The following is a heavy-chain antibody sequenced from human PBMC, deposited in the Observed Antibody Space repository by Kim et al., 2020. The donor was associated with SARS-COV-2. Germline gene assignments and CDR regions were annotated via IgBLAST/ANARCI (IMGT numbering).Heavy chain of an antibody. CDR1: GFTFSTYP. CDR3: ATPRGSMSRGFKGDGLDF. V-gene: IGHV3-30*04. CDR2: ISYDGSNE. Sequence: GGSLRLSCAASGFTFSTYPMHWVRQAPGKGLEWVAVISYDGSNEYYADSVKGRFTISRDNSKNKVYLEMNSLRAEDTAVYYCATPRGSMSRGFKGDGLDFWGQATTVAVSS. J-gene: IGHJ6*02. D-gene: IGHD3-10*01.